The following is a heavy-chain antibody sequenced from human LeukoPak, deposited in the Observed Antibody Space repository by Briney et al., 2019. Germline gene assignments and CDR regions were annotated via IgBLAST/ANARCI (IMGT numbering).Heavy chain of an antibody. CDR2: ISGSGGST. D-gene: IGHD6-13*01. CDR3: AKDWQQAYAEYFQH. CDR1: GFTFSGYV. Sequence: PGGSLRLSCAASGFTFSGYVMSCVRQAPGKGLEWVSGISGSGGSTYYADSVRGRFTISRDNSKNTLYLQMNSLRAEDTAVYYCAKDWQQAYAEYFQHWGQGTLVTVSS. J-gene: IGHJ1*01. V-gene: IGHV3-23*01.